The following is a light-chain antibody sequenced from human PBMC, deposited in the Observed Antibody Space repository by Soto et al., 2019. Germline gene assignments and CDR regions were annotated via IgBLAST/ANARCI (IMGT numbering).Light chain of an antibody. CDR1: QSISSW. Sequence: DIQMTQSPSTLSASVGDRVTITCRASQSISSWLAWYQQKPGKAPNLLIYQASSLQSGVPSRFSGSGSGTEFTLTINSLQPDDFATYYCKQYNNYPYTFGQGTKLEIK. J-gene: IGKJ2*01. CDR2: QAS. CDR3: KQYNNYPYT. V-gene: IGKV1-5*03.